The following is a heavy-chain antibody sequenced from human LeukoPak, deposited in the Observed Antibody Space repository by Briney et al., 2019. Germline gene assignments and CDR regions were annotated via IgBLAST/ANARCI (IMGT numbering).Heavy chain of an antibody. CDR1: GGAIASGGYS. CDR3: ARARGYSYGYY. Sequence: PSETLSLTCTVSGGAIASGGYSWNWIRQSPGKGLEWIGCIYDRGPAYYNPSLKSRFTISVDTSKNQFSLKLSSVTAADTAVYYCARARGYSYGYYWGQGTLVTVSS. D-gene: IGHD5-18*01. J-gene: IGHJ4*02. CDR2: IYDRGPA. V-gene: IGHV4-30-2*06.